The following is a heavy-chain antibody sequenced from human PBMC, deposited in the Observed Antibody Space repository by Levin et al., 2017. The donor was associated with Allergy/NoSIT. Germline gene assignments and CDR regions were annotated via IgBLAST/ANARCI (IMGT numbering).Heavy chain of an antibody. CDR2: INDRGNA. J-gene: IGHJ6*02. V-gene: IGHV4-34*01. CDR3: ARVQWLVPPVGLDV. CDR1: GGSFSGYY. D-gene: IGHD6-19*01. Sequence: SETLSLTCAVYGGSFSGYYWNWIRQPPGKGLEWIGEINDRGNANYNASLQSRGTMSIETSERQFSLRLTSVTAADTPVYYCARVQWLVPPVGLDVWGQGTTVTVSS.